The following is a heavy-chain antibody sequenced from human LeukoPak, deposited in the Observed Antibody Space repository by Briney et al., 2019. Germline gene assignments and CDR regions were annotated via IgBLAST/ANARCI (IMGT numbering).Heavy chain of an antibody. CDR1: GGSISSSSYY. CDR3: ARHFFSSRRGVWFDP. CDR2: IYYSGST. V-gene: IGHV4-39*01. J-gene: IGHJ5*02. Sequence: PSETLSLTCTVSGGSISSSSYYWGWIRQPPGKGLERIGSIYYSGSTYYNPPLKSRVTISVDTSKNQFSLKLSSVTAADTAVYYCARHFFSSRRGVWFDPWGQGTLVTVSS. D-gene: IGHD2-8*01.